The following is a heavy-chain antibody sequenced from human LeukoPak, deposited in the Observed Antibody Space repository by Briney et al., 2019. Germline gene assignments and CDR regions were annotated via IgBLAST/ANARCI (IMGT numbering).Heavy chain of an antibody. CDR3: ARGDLTGLFDY. J-gene: IGHJ4*02. Sequence: SETLSLTCTVSGGSISSYYWSWIRQPPGKGLEWIGYIYYSGSTNYNPSLKSRVTISVDTSKNQFSLKLSSVTAADTAVYYCARGDLTGLFDYWGQGTLVTVSS. D-gene: IGHD3-9*01. V-gene: IGHV4-59*01. CDR1: GGSISSYY. CDR2: IYYSGST.